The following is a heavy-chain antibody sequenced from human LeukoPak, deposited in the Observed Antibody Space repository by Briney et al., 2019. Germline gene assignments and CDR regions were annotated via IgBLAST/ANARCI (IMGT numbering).Heavy chain of an antibody. CDR1: GYSFTSYW. V-gene: IGHV5-51*01. CDR3: ARRSDCGGDCYWFDY. J-gene: IGHJ4*02. Sequence: GESLKISCKGSGYSFTSYWIGWVRQMPGKDLEWMGIIYPGDSDTRYSPSFQGQVTISADKSISTAYLQWSSLKASDTAMYYCARRSDCGGDCYWFDYWGQGTLVTVSS. D-gene: IGHD2-21*02. CDR2: IYPGDSDT.